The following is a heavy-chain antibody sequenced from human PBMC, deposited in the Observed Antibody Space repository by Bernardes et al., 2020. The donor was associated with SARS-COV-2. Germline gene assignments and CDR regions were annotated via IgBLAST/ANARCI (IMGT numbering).Heavy chain of an antibody. CDR3: AREEGYVLGLSYHYYGMDV. D-gene: IGHD5-12*01. J-gene: IGHJ6*02. CDR1: GFTFNDYY. CDR2: ISTGSIYR. V-gene: IGHV3-11*06. Sequence: GGSLRLSCAASGFTFNDYYMSWIRQAPGKGLEWVSYISTGSIYRNYADSVKGYADSVKGRFTISRDNAKNSLYLQMNSLRAEDTAVYYCAREEGYVLGLSYHYYGMDVWGQGTTVTVSS.